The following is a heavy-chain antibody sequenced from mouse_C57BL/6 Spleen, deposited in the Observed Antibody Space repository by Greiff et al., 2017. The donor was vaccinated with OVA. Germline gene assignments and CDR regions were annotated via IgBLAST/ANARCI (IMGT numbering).Heavy chain of an antibody. J-gene: IGHJ4*01. V-gene: IGHV1-26*01. CDR1: GYTFTDYY. D-gene: IGHD2-4*01. Sequence: EVQLQQSGPELVKPGASVKISCKASGYTFTDYYMNWVKQSHGKSLEWIGDINPNNGGTSYNQKFKGKATLTVDKSSSTAYMELRSLTSEDSAVYYCARGSYSAIYYDYDALYAMDYWGQGTSVTVSS. CDR2: INPNNGGT. CDR3: ARGSYSAIYYDYDALYAMDY.